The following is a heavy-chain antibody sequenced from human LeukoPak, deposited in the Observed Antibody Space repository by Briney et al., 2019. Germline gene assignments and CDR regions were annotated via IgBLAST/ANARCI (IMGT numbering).Heavy chain of an antibody. CDR3: ARVGDEVAYTRGYLDY. V-gene: IGHV3-53*04. CDR1: GFTVSSHD. D-gene: IGHD3-16*01. Sequence: GGSLRLSCAASGFTVSSHDMSWVRQAPGKGLEWVSVIYMGGNTFYADSVKGRFTISRHTSKNTLYLQMNSLRVEDTAVYYCARVGDEVAYTRGYLDYWGQGTLVTVSS. J-gene: IGHJ4*02. CDR2: IYMGGNT.